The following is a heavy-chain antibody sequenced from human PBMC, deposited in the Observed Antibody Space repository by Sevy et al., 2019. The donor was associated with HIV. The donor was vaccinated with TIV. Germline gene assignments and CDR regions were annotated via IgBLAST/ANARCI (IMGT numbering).Heavy chain of an antibody. D-gene: IGHD2-21*02. CDR3: AREVDCGGDCSYYYYGMDV. Sequence: ASVKVSCKASGGTFSSYAISWVRQAPGQGLEWMGEIIPIFGTANYAQKFQGRVTITADESTSTAYMELSSLRSEDTAVYYCAREVDCGGDCSYYYYGMDVWGQGTTVTVSS. V-gene: IGHV1-69*13. CDR2: IIPIFGTA. CDR1: GGTFSSYA. J-gene: IGHJ6*02.